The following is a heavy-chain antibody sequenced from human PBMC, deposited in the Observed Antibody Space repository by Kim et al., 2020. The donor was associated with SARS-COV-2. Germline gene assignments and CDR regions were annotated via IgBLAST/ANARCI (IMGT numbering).Heavy chain of an antibody. Sequence: GESLKISCKGSGYSFTSYWIGWVRQMPGKGLEWMGIIYPGDSDTRYSPSFQGQVTISADKSISTAYLQWSSLKASDTAMYYCARRFYGSGSYLGAFDIWGQGTMVTVSS. V-gene: IGHV5-51*01. CDR3: ARRFYGSGSYLGAFDI. CDR1: GYSFTSYW. J-gene: IGHJ3*02. CDR2: IYPGDSDT. D-gene: IGHD3-10*01.